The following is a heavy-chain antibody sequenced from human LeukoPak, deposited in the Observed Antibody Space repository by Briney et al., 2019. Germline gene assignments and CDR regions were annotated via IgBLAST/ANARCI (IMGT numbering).Heavy chain of an antibody. Sequence: GGSLRLSCAASGFTFSSYWMSWVRQTPGKGLEWVANIKQDGSEKYYVDSVKGRFTISRDNAKNSLYLQMNSLRAEDTAVYYCARDESNGLNWFDPWGQGTLVTVSS. V-gene: IGHV3-7*01. D-gene: IGHD6-19*01. J-gene: IGHJ5*02. CDR2: IKQDGSEK. CDR3: ARDESNGLNWFDP. CDR1: GFTFSSYW.